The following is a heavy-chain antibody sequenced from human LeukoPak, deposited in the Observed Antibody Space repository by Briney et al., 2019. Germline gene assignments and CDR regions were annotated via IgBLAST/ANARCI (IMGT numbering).Heavy chain of an antibody. CDR3: ARYYGSGLNYFDY. V-gene: IGHV4-59*12. Sequence: SETLSLTCTVSGGSISSYYWSWIRQPPGKGLEWIGYIYYSGSTNYNPSLKSRVTISVDTSKNQFSLKLSSVTAADTAVYYCARYYGSGLNYFDYWGQGTLVTVSS. D-gene: IGHD3-10*01. CDR1: GGSISSYY. CDR2: IYYSGST. J-gene: IGHJ4*02.